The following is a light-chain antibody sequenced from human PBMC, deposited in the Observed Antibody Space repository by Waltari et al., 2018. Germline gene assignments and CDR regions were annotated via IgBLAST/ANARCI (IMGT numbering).Light chain of an antibody. CDR3: QQYYSRRT. J-gene: IGKJ1*01. V-gene: IGKV4-1*01. Sequence: IVMTQSPDSLAVSLGERATINCKSSQSILYNANDKNYLAWYQQKPGQPPKLLIYWASTRESGVPDRFSGSGSGTYFTLTISSLQAEDVAVYYCQQYYSRRTFGQGTKVEI. CDR1: QSILYNANDKNY. CDR2: WAS.